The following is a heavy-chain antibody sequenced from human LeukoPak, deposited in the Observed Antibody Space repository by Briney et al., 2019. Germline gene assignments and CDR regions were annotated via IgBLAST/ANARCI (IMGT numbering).Heavy chain of an antibody. CDR2: ISYDGSNK. CDR1: GFTFSVYD. J-gene: IGHJ4*02. Sequence: GGSLRLSCAASGFTFSVYDMHWVRQAPGKGLEWVAVISYDGSNKYYADSVKGRFTISRDNSKSTLYLQMNSLRAEGTAVYYCAKIHYYESSGYLEYWGQGTLVTVSS. CDR3: AKIHYYESSGYLEY. D-gene: IGHD3-22*01. V-gene: IGHV3-30*18.